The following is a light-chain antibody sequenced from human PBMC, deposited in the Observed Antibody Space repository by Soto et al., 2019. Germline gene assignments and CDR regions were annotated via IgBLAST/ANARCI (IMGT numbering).Light chain of an antibody. Sequence: EIVMTQSPASLSVSPGEGATLSCRASQTVASNLAWYQQKPGQGPRLLIHGASTRANGVPARFSGSGSGTDFPLTISSLQSEDFAVYYCQQYHNWPPQYTFGQGTKLQIK. V-gene: IGKV3-15*01. CDR1: QTVASN. J-gene: IGKJ2*01. CDR3: QQYHNWPPQYT. CDR2: GAS.